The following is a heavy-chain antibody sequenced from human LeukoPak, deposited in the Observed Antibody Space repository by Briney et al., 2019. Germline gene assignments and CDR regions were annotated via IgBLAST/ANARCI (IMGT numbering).Heavy chain of an antibody. D-gene: IGHD7-27*01. V-gene: IGHV3-23*01. Sequence: GGSLRLSCAASGFTFSTYAMSWDRQAPGRGLEWVSGISGSGGSTYYADSVKGRFTISRDNSKNTLYLQMNSLRAEDTAVYYCARDVNWGSSHFDYWGQGTLVTVSS. CDR2: ISGSGGST. J-gene: IGHJ4*02. CDR3: ARDVNWGSSHFDY. CDR1: GFTFSTYA.